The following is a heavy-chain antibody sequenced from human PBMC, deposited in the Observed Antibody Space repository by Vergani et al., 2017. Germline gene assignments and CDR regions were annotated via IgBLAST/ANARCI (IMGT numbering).Heavy chain of an antibody. D-gene: IGHD3-22*01. Sequence: QGQLAQSGAEVKKPGSSVKVSCKASGVTFSSNSISWVRQAPGQGLEWMGRIIPIFGTTSYAQKFQGRVTILADESTSTAYMELSSLRSEDTAVYYCARSSGYYSYYFDVWGRGTMVTVSS. CDR1: GVTFSSNS. V-gene: IGHV1-69*15. J-gene: IGHJ4*02. CDR3: ARSSGYYSYYFDV. CDR2: IIPIFGTT.